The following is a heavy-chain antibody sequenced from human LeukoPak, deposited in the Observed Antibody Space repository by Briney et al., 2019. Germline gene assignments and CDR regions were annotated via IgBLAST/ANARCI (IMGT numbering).Heavy chain of an antibody. J-gene: IGHJ4*02. Sequence: PGRSLRLSCAASGFTFNSYGMHWVRQAPGKVLEWVGVIWYDGSNKYYADSVKGRFTISRDNSKNTLYLQMNSLRAEDTAVYYCARGYDTLTGYFPADFDYWGQGTLVTVSS. CDR2: IWYDGSNK. D-gene: IGHD3-9*01. CDR1: GFTFNSYG. V-gene: IGHV3-33*01. CDR3: ARGYDTLTGYFPADFDY.